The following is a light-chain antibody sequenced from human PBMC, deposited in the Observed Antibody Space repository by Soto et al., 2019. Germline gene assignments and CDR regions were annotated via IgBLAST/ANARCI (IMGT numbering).Light chain of an antibody. Sequence: DIQVTQSPSAMSASVGDRVTINCRASQDISHYLAWFQQKPGKVPKRLIFAVSNLESGVPSRFRGSGSGTEFTLTITSLQPEDFATYYCLQHNSYPWTFGQGTKV. CDR2: AVS. J-gene: IGKJ1*01. CDR3: LQHNSYPWT. V-gene: IGKV1-17*03. CDR1: QDISHY.